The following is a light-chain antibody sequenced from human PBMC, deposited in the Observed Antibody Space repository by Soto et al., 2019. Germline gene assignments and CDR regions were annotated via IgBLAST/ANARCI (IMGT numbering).Light chain of an antibody. CDR3: QQYGSSGT. CDR1: QTISRGY. V-gene: IGKV3-20*01. CDR2: GAS. J-gene: IGKJ1*01. Sequence: ESGLTQSQGTLSLSPGDRATLSCRASQTISRGYLAWYQQKPGQAPRLLIYGASSRATGIPDRFSGSGSGTDFTLTISRLEPEDFAVYYCQQYGSSGTFGQGTKVDIK.